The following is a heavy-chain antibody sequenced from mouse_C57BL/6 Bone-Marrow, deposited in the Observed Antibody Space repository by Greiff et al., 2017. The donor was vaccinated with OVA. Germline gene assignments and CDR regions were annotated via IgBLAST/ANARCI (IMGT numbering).Heavy chain of an antibody. D-gene: IGHD2-3*01. J-gene: IGHJ3*01. CDR3: ARAPYDGYYEFAY. CDR2: ISDGGSYT. CDR1: GFTFSSYA. V-gene: IGHV5-4*03. Sequence: EVKLVESGGGLVKPGGSLKLSCAASGFTFSSYAMSWVRQTPEKRLEWVATISDGGSYTYYPDNVKGRFTISRDNAKNNLYLQMSHLKSEDTAMYYCARAPYDGYYEFAYWGQGTLVTVSA.